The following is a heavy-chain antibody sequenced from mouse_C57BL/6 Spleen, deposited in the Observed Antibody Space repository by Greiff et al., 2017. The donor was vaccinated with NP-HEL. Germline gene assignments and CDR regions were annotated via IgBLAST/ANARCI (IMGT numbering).Heavy chain of an antibody. V-gene: IGHV7-3*01. CDR1: GFTFTDYY. CDR2: IRNKANGYTT. Sequence: EVKVVESGGGLVQPGGSLSLSCAASGFTFTDYYMSWVRQPPGKALEWLGFIRNKANGYTTEYSASVKGRFTISRDNSQSILYLQMNALRAEDSATYYCASHGNAMDYWGQGTSVTVSS. J-gene: IGHJ4*01. CDR3: ASHGNAMDY. D-gene: IGHD4-1*01.